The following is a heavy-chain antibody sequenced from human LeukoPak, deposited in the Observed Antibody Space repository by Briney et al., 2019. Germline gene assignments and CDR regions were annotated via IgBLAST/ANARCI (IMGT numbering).Heavy chain of an antibody. CDR2: ISSSGSTI. J-gene: IGHJ4*02. D-gene: IGHD3-22*01. CDR3: ATSSAYYYFDFDY. CDR1: GFTFSDYY. Sequence: PGGSLRLSCAASGFTFSDYYMSWIRQAPGKGLEWVSYISSSGSTIYYADSVKGRFTISRDNAKNSLYLQMNSLRAEDTAVYYCATSSAYYYFDFDYWGQGTLVTVSS. V-gene: IGHV3-11*04.